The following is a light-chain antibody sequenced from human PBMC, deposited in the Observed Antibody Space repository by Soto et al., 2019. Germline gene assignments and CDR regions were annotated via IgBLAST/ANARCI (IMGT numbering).Light chain of an antibody. CDR2: GGS. Sequence: EIVMTQSPATLSVSPGERATLSCRASQSVSNNLAWYQQKPGQAPRLLIYGGSTRATGVPARFSGSGSGTEFTLTISSLQSEDFAVYYCQQCNNWPLTFGGGTEVEIK. V-gene: IGKV3-15*01. J-gene: IGKJ4*01. CDR1: QSVSNN. CDR3: QQCNNWPLT.